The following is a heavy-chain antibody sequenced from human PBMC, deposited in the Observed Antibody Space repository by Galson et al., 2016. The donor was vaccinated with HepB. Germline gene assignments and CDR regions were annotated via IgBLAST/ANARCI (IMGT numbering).Heavy chain of an antibody. V-gene: IGHV3-21*01. D-gene: IGHD3-3*02. J-gene: IGHJ5*02. CDR3: AAFIGVDVYSGFDP. CDR2: ISSAGDDI. Sequence: SLRLSCAASGFTLSKFHMNWVRQAPGKGLEWVSSISSAGDDIYYADSVKGRFTISRDNDKNSLYLQMDSLRFEDTAVYSCAAFIGVDVYSGFDPWGQGTLFTFSS. CDR1: GFTLSKFH.